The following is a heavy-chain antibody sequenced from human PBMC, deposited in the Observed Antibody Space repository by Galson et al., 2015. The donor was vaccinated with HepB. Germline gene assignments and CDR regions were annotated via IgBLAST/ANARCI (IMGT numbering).Heavy chain of an antibody. CDR2: INAGNGNT. D-gene: IGHD2-2*01. CDR1: GYTFTSYA. CDR3: ARVVDCSSTSCYRHWGAFDI. V-gene: IGHV1-3*01. J-gene: IGHJ3*02. Sequence: SVKVSCKASGYTFTSYAMHWVRQAPGQRLEWMGWINAGNGNTKYPQKFQGRVTITRDTSASTAYMELSSLRSEDTAVYYCARVVDCSSTSCYRHWGAFDIWGQGTMVTVSS.